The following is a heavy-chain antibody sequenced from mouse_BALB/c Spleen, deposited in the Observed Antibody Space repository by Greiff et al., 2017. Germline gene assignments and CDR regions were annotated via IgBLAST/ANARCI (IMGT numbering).Heavy chain of an antibody. CDR2: IDPANGNT. D-gene: IGHD2-14*01. Sequence: VHVKQSGAELVKPGASVKLSCTASGFNIKDTYMHWVKQRPEQGLEWIGRIDPANGNTKYDPKFQGKATITADTSSNTAYLQLSSLTSEDTAVYYCARGVLTYWGQGTLVTVSA. CDR3: ARGVLTY. CDR1: GFNIKDTY. J-gene: IGHJ3*01. V-gene: IGHV14-3*02.